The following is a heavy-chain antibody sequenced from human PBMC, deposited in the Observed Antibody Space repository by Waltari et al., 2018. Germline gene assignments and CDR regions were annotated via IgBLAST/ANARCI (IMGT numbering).Heavy chain of an antibody. CDR2: ISYSGSP. V-gene: IGHV4-59*08. Sequence: QVQLQESGPGLVKPSETLSLTCTVSGGSISGYYWSWIRQPPGKGLEWIGYISYSGSPNYNPSLKSRVTISGDTSKNQFSLKLSSVTAADTAMYYCARGDILTGGGRFDPWGQGTLVTVSS. CDR1: GGSISGYY. J-gene: IGHJ5*02. D-gene: IGHD3-9*01. CDR3: ARGDILTGGGRFDP.